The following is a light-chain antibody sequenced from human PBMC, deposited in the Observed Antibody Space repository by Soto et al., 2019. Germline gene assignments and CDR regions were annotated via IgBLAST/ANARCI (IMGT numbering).Light chain of an antibody. CDR3: QAWGTGGV. V-gene: IGLV2-14*01. CDR2: EVS. Sequence: QSVLTQPASVSGPPGQSITISCTGSSSDVGGYGHVSWYQQHPGGAPKLMIYEVSNRPSGVSIRFSGSKSGNTASLTISGLQAEDEADYYCQAWGTGGVFGGGTKLTVL. J-gene: IGLJ3*02. CDR1: SSDVGGYGH.